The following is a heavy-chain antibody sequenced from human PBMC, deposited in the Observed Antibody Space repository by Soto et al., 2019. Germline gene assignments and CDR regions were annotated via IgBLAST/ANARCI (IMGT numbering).Heavy chain of an antibody. CDR3: ARITHDYYDSSGYYHDVVLFDY. CDR2: IYYSGST. D-gene: IGHD3-22*01. J-gene: IGHJ4*01. V-gene: IGHV4-59*01. CDR1: GGSISSYY. Sequence: PSETLSLTCTVSGGSISSYYWSWIRQPPGKGLEWIGYIYYSGSTNYNPSLKSRVTISVDTSTNQFSLKLSSVTAADTAVYYCARITHDYYDSSGYYHDVVLFDYWGQGTLVTVSS.